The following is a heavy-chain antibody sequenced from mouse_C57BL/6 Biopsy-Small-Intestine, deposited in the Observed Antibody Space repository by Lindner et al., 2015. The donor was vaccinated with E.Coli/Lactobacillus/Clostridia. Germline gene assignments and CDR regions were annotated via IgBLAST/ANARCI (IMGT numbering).Heavy chain of an antibody. CDR1: GFTFSSYG. CDR3: ARLNAMDY. Sequence: VQLQESGGDLVKPGGSLKLSCAASGFTFSSYGMSWVSQTPDKRLEWVATISSGGSYTYYPDSVKGRFTISRDNAKNTLFLQMSSLKSEDTAMYYCARLNAMDYWGQGTSVTVSS. V-gene: IGHV5-6*01. CDR2: ISSGGSYT. J-gene: IGHJ4*01.